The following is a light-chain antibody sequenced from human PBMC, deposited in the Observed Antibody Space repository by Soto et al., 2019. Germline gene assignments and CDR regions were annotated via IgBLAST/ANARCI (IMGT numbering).Light chain of an antibody. V-gene: IGKV3-15*01. CDR1: QSVSSN. CDR2: GAS. CDR3: QQYNNWQQT. J-gene: IGKJ1*01. Sequence: EIVMTQSPATLSVSPGERATLSCRASQSVSSNLAWYKQKPGQAPRLLIYGASTRATGIPARFSGSGSGTEFTLTISSLQSEDFAVYYCQQYNNWQQTFGQGTKVEIK.